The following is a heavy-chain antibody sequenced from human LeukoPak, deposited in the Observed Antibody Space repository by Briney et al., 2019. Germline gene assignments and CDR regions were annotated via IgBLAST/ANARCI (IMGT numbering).Heavy chain of an antibody. V-gene: IGHV3-49*03. Sequence: GGSLRLSCTASGFTFGDYAMSWFRQAPGKGLEWVGFIRSKAYGGTTECAASVKGRFTISRDDSKSIAYLQMNSLKTEDTAVYYCTREGSYYYDSSGYFYFDYWGQGTLVTVSS. CDR2: IRSKAYGGTT. J-gene: IGHJ4*02. CDR3: TREGSYYYDSSGYFYFDY. CDR1: GFTFGDYA. D-gene: IGHD3-22*01.